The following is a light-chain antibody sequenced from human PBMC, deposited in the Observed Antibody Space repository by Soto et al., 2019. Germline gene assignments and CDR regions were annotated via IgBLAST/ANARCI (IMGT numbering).Light chain of an antibody. CDR1: QSVSSSY. V-gene: IGKV3-20*01. J-gene: IGKJ3*01. CDR3: QQYGSSPLFT. CDR2: GAS. Sequence: EIVLTQSPGTLSLSPGERDTLSCRASQSVSSSYLAWYQQKPGQAPRLLIYGASSRATGIPDRCSGSGSGTDFTLTLSRLEPEDFAVYYCQQYGSSPLFTFGPGTKVDIK.